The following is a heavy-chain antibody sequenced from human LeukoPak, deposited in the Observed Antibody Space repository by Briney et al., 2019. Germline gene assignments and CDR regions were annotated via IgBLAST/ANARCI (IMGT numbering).Heavy chain of an antibody. D-gene: IGHD2-15*01. CDR2: IYYSGST. Sequence: SETLSLTCTVSGGSISSGDYYWSWIRQPPGKGLEWIGYIYYSGSTNYHPSLKSRVTISVDTSKNQFSLKLNSVTAADTAVYYCARACSGGTCYQAAYWYFDLWGRGTLVTVSS. V-gene: IGHV4-61*08. J-gene: IGHJ2*01. CDR3: ARACSGGTCYQAAYWYFDL. CDR1: GGSISSGDYY.